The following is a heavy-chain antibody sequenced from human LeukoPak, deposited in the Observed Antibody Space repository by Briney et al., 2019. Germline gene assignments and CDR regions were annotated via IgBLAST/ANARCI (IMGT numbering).Heavy chain of an antibody. CDR3: AFGELFIETNDY. Sequence: GGSLRLSCAASGITFSSYGVSWVRQAPGKGLEWVSSISSTGGTTYYADSVKGRFTISRDNSKNTLYLQMNSLRAEDTAVYYCAFGELFIETNDYWGQGTLVTVSS. D-gene: IGHD3-10*01. CDR2: ISSTGGTT. CDR1: GITFSSYG. V-gene: IGHV3-23*01. J-gene: IGHJ4*02.